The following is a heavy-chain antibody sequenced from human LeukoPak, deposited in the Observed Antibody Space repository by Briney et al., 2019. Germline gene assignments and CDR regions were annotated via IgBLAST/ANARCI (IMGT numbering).Heavy chain of an antibody. CDR2: IWYDGSNK. J-gene: IGHJ4*02. D-gene: IGHD3-16*01. Sequence: TGGSLRLSWAASGFTFSSNAMSWVRQAPGKGPEWVAVIWYDGSNKYYADSVKGRFTVSRDNSKNTLYLQMNSLRAEDTAVYYCARDPKGGNFDYWGQGTLVTVSS. CDR3: ARDPKGGNFDY. V-gene: IGHV3-33*08. CDR1: GFTFSSNA.